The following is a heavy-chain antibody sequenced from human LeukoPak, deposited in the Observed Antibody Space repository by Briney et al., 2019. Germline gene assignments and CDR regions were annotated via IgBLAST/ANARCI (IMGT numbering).Heavy chain of an antibody. CDR1: GYTFSSYG. J-gene: IGHJ4*02. V-gene: IGHV1-18*01. D-gene: IGHD1-26*01. Sequence: ASVKVSCKASGYTFSSYGSIWVRQAPGQGLEWMGWVSAFNGNTDYAPKLQGRVTMTTDTSTTTAYTELRSLTSDDTAVYYCARRGGSYSHSDFWGQGTLVTVSS. CDR3: ARRGGSYSHSDF. CDR2: VSAFNGNT.